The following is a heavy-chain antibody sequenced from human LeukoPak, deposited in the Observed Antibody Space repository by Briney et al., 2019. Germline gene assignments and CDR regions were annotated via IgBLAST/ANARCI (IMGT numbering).Heavy chain of an antibody. V-gene: IGHV3-30*18. CDR3: AKSAVRGVIGSTFDY. CDR2: ISYDGSNK. CDR1: GFTFSSYG. Sequence: PGRSLRLSCAASGFTFSSYGMHWVRQAPGKGLEWVAVISYDGSNKYYADSVKGRFTISRDNSKNTLYLQMNSLRAEDTAVYYCAKSAVRGVIGSTFDYWGQGTLVTVSS. J-gene: IGHJ4*02. D-gene: IGHD3-10*01.